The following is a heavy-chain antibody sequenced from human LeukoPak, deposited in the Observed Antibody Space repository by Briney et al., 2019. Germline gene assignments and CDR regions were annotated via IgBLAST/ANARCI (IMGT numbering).Heavy chain of an antibody. CDR1: GYIFTSYW. J-gene: IGHJ3*02. V-gene: IGHV5-51*01. D-gene: IGHD1-26*01. CDR2: IYPGDSDT. Sequence: GEALQISCKGSGYIFTSYWIGWGRQLPGKGLEWMGIIYPGDSDTRYSPSFQGQVTISADKSISTAYLQWSSLKASDTAMYYCARQYSGLDAFDIWGQGTMVTVSS. CDR3: ARQYSGLDAFDI.